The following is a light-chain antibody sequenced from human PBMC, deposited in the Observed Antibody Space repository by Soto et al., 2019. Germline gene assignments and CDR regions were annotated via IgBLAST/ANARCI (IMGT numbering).Light chain of an antibody. J-gene: IGKJ4*01. Sequence: ETVMTQSPVTLSVSPGERATLSCRASQSVSSNLAWYQQKPGQAPRLLIYDTSTRATGIPARFSGSGSGTESTLTISSLQSEDFAVYYCQQYNNWPPLTFGGGTKVDIK. CDR2: DTS. CDR1: QSVSSN. CDR3: QQYNNWPPLT. V-gene: IGKV3-15*01.